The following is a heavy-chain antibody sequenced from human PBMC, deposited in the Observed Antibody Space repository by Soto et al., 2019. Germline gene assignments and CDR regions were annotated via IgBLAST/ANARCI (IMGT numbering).Heavy chain of an antibody. CDR3: ARDQDCVWGSKRYDY. CDR2: ISAYNGNT. Sequence: ASVKVSCKASGYTFTSYGISWVRQAPGQGLEWMGWISAYNGNTNYAQKLQGRVTMTTDTSTSTAYMELRSLRSDDTAVYYCARDQDCVWGSKRYDYWGQGTLVTVSS. CDR1: GYTFTSYG. V-gene: IGHV1-18*01. D-gene: IGHD3-16*01. J-gene: IGHJ4*02.